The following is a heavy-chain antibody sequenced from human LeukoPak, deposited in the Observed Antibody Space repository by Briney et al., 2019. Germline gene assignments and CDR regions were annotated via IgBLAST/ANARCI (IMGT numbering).Heavy chain of an antibody. V-gene: IGHV3-48*03. CDR2: ISSSGSTI. J-gene: IGHJ6*04. Sequence: QSGGSVRLSCAASGFTFSSYEMNWVRQAPGKGLEWVSYISSSGSTIYYADSVKGRFTISRDNAKNSLYLQMNSLRAEDTAVYYCAELGITMIGGVWGKGTTVTISS. D-gene: IGHD3-10*02. CDR1: GFTFSSYE. CDR3: AELGITMIGGV.